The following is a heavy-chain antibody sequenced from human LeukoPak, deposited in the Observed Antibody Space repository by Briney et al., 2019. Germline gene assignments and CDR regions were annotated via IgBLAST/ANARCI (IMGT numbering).Heavy chain of an antibody. CDR2: INPNSGGT. CDR3: ARDRYSSGWYDAFDI. CDR1: GYTFTGYY. J-gene: IGHJ3*02. Sequence: ASVKVSCKASGYTFTGYYMHWVRQAPGQGLEWMGWINPNSGGTNYAQKLQGRVTMTTDTSTSTAYMELRSLRSDDTAVYYCARDRYSSGWYDAFDIWGQGTMVTVSS. V-gene: IGHV1-2*02. D-gene: IGHD6-19*01.